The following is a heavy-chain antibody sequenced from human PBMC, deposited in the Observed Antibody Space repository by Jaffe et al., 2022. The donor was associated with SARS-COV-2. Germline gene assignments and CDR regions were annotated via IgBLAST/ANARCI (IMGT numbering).Heavy chain of an antibody. J-gene: IGHJ3*02. CDR2: IWYDGSNK. CDR3: AREKARSQPLLPNDAFDI. Sequence: QVQLVESGGGVVQPGRSLRLSCAASGFTFSSYGMHWVRQAPGKGLEWVAVIWYDGSNKYYADSVKGRFTISRDNSKNTLYLQMNSLRAEDTAVYYCAREKARSQPLLPNDAFDIWGQGTMVTVSS. D-gene: IGHD2-21*02. CDR1: GFTFSSYG. V-gene: IGHV3-33*01.